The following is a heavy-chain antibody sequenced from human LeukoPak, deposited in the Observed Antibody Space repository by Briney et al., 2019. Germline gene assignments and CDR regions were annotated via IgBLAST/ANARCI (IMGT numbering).Heavy chain of an antibody. CDR1: GGSISSYY. V-gene: IGHV4-59*01. CDR2: IYYSGST. J-gene: IGHJ4*02. Sequence: SETLSLTCTVSGGSISSYYWSWIRQPPGKGLEWIGYIYYSGSTNCNPSLKSRVTISVDTSKNQFSLKLSSVTAADTAVYYCASRLYIGSYVEDYWGQGTLVTVSS. D-gene: IGHD1-26*01. CDR3: ASRLYIGSYVEDY.